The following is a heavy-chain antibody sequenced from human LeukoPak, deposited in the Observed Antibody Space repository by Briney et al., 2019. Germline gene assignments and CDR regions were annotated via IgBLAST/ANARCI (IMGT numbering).Heavy chain of an antibody. CDR2: INPNSGGT. Sequence: ASVKVSCKASGYTFTGYYMHWVRQAPGQGLEWMGRINPNSGGTNYAQKLQGRVTMTTDTSTSTAYMELRSLRSDDTAVYYCARDFRPYYYDSSGYSCAFDIWGQGTMVTVSS. V-gene: IGHV1-2*06. CDR1: GYTFTGYY. J-gene: IGHJ3*02. CDR3: ARDFRPYYYDSSGYSCAFDI. D-gene: IGHD3-22*01.